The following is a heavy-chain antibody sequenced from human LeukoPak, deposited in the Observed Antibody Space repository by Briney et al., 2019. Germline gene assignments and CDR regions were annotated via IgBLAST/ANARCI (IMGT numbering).Heavy chain of an antibody. CDR2: IYYSGST. Sequence: SETLSLTCTVSGGSISSYYWSWIRQPPGKGLEWIGYIYYSGSTNYNPSLKSRVTISVDTSKNQFSLKLSSVTAADTAVYYCARGERDYYGSGGYYMDVWGKGTTVTISS. CDR1: GGSISSYY. CDR3: ARGERDYYGSGGYYMDV. V-gene: IGHV4-59*01. J-gene: IGHJ6*03. D-gene: IGHD3-10*01.